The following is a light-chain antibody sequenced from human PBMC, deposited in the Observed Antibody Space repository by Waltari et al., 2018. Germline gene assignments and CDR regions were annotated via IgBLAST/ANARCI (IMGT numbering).Light chain of an antibody. Sequence: DIVMTQSPLSLSVTPGEPASISCRSGQSLLHRSGNTFLDWYLQKPGQSPQLLIYLVSNRASGVPDRVSGSGSGTDFTLKISRVEAEDVGVYFCMQARQTPWTFGQGTKVEIK. J-gene: IGKJ1*01. CDR1: QSLLHRSGNTF. CDR3: MQARQTPWT. CDR2: LVS. V-gene: IGKV2-28*01.